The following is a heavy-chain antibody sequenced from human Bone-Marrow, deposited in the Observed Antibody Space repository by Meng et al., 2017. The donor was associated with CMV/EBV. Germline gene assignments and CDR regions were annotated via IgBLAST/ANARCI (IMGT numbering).Heavy chain of an antibody. CDR1: GYTFTGYY. V-gene: IGHV1-2*02. D-gene: IGHD1/OR15-1a*01. Sequence: ASVKVSCKASGYTFTGYYMHWVRQAPGQGLEWMGWINPNSGGTNYAQKFQGRVTMTRDTSISTAYMELSRLRSDDTAVYYCARDSPYNWNKYERYDLNYWGQGTLATVPS. J-gene: IGHJ4*02. CDR2: INPNSGGT. CDR3: ARDSPYNWNKYERYDLNY.